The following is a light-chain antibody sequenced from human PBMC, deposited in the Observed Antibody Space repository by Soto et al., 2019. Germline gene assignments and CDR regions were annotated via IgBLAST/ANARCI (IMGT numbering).Light chain of an antibody. V-gene: IGKV1-13*02. CDR3: QQFLSYPLT. CDR1: QDIRGA. J-gene: IGKJ5*01. CDR2: DAS. Sequence: IQLTQSPASLSASVGDKVTITCRASQDIRGALAWYQQSPGEAPRLLIYDASTLESGVPSRFSGSSSGTHFTLTISGLQAEDFATYYCQQFLSYPLTFGQGTRLE.